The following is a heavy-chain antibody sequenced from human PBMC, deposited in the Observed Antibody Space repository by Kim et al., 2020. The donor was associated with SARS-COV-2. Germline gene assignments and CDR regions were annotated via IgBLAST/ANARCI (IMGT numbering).Heavy chain of an antibody. CDR1: GGSISSYY. V-gene: IGHV4-59*01. J-gene: IGHJ3*02. D-gene: IGHD6-19*01. CDR2: IYYSGST. Sequence: SETLSLTCTVSGGSISSYYWSWIRQPPGKGLEWIGYIYYSGSTNYNPSLKSRVTISVDTSKNQFSLKLSSVTAADTAVYYCASGIAVAPYGAFDIWGQGTMVTVSS. CDR3: ASGIAVAPYGAFDI.